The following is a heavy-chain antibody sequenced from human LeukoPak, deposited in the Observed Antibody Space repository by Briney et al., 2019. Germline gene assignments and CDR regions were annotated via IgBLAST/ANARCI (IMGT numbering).Heavy chain of an antibody. CDR2: INSDGRTT. Sequence: PGGSLRLSCAASGFTLSSHWMHWVRQAPGKGLVWVSQINSDGRTTNYADSVKGRFTISRDNSKNTLYLQMNSLRAEDTAAYYCAKDRRFQVRDLLATTSVGYYFDYWGQGTLVTVSS. J-gene: IGHJ4*02. CDR1: GFTLSSHW. D-gene: IGHD1-26*01. V-gene: IGHV3-74*01. CDR3: AKDRRFQVRDLLATTSVGYYFDY.